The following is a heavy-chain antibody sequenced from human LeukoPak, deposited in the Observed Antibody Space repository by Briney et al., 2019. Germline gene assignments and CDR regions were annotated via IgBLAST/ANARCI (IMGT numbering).Heavy chain of an antibody. J-gene: IGHJ4*02. Sequence: SVKVSCKASGCTFSSYSISWVRQAPGQGLEWMGRIIPILGIANYAQKFQGRVTITTDKSTSTAYMELSSLRSEDTAVYYCARSGDGFGYWGQGTLVTVSS. CDR3: ARSGDGFGY. CDR1: GCTFSSYS. CDR2: IIPILGIA. D-gene: IGHD3-10*01. V-gene: IGHV1-69*02.